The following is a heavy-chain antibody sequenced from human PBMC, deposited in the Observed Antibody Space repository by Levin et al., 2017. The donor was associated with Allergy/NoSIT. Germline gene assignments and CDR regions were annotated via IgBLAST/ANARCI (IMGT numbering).Heavy chain of an antibody. CDR1: GGSISSSNW. D-gene: IGHD2-2*01. V-gene: IGHV4-4*02. Sequence: SETLSLTCAVSGGSISSSNWWSWVRQPPGKGLEWIGEIYHSGSTNYNPSLKSRVTISVDKSKNQFSLKLSSVTAADTAVYYCARAPSRKYCSSTSCPNINWGQGTLVTVSS. CDR3: ARAPSRKYCSSTSCPNIN. CDR2: IYHSGST. J-gene: IGHJ4*02.